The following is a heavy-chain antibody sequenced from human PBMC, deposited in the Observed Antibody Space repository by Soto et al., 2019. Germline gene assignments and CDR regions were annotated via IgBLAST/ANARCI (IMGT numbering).Heavy chain of an antibody. CDR1: GYSFSSYW. CDR2: IYPGDSDT. D-gene: IGHD6-19*01. Sequence: GESLKISCKGFGYSFSSYWIGWVRPMPGKGLEWMGVIYPGDSDTRYSPSFQGQVTISADKSISTAYLQWSSLKASDTAMYYCARPSGWSMEYYFDYWGQGTLVTVSS. J-gene: IGHJ4*02. V-gene: IGHV5-51*01. CDR3: ARPSGWSMEYYFDY.